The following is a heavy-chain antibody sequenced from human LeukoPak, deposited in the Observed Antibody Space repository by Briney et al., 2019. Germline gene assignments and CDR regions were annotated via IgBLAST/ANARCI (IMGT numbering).Heavy chain of an antibody. Sequence: ETLSLTCTVSGGSISSGGYYWSWVRQAPGKGLEWVSAISGSGGSTYYADSVKGRFTISRDNSKNTLYLQMNSLRAEDTAVYYCARRGIFGSGSFGYGMDVWGQGTTVTVSS. V-gene: IGHV3-23*01. CDR2: ISGSGGST. CDR3: ARRGIFGSGSFGYGMDV. D-gene: IGHD3-10*01. CDR1: GGSISSGGYY. J-gene: IGHJ6*02.